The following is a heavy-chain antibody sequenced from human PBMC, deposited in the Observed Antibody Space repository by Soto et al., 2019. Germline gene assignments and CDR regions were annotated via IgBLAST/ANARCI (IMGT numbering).Heavy chain of an antibody. V-gene: IGHV3-30*18. CDR3: AKGGDIGYCSGGSCYGDWFDP. CDR2: ISYDGSNK. Sequence: QVQLVESGGGVVQPGRSLRLSCAASGFTFSSYGMHWVRQAPGKGLEWVAVISYDGSNKYYADSVKGRFTISRDNSQNTLYLQMNSLIAEDAAVYYCAKGGDIGYCSGGSCYGDWFDPWGQGTLVTVSS. CDR1: GFTFSSYG. D-gene: IGHD2-15*01. J-gene: IGHJ5*02.